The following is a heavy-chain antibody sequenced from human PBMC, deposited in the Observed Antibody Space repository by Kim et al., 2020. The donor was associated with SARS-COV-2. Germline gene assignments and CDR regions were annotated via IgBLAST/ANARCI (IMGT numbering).Heavy chain of an antibody. V-gene: IGHV3-21*01. D-gene: IGHD3-10*01. Sequence: GGSLRLSCAASGFTFSSYSMNWVRQAPGKGLEWVSSISSSSSYIYYADSVKGRFTISRDNAKNSLYLQMNSLRAEDTAVYYCARDITPYYYGSGSYWRDLDYWGQGTLVTVSS. J-gene: IGHJ4*02. CDR3: ARDITPYYYGSGSYWRDLDY. CDR1: GFTFSSYS. CDR2: ISSSSSYI.